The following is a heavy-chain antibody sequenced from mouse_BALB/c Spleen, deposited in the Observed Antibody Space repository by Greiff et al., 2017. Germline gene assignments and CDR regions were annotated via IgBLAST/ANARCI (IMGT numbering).Heavy chain of an antibody. D-gene: IGHD1-2*01. CDR1: GFTFSNYW. J-gene: IGHJ3*01. CDR2: IRLKSNNYAT. CDR3: TGSTTAAWFAY. Sequence: EVKLEESGGGLVQPGGSMKLSCVASGFTFSNYWMNWVRQSPEKGLEWVAEIRLKSNNYATHYAESVKGRFTISRDDSKSSVYLQMNNLRAEDTGIYYCTGSTTAAWFAYWGQGTLVTVSA. V-gene: IGHV6-6*02.